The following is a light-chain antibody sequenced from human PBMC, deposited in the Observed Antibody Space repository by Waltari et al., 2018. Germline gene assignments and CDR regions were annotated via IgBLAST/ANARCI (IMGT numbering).Light chain of an antibody. V-gene: IGKV3-15*01. Sequence: EIVMTQSPATLSVSPGERAALTCRASQSVGSDLAWYQQTPGQAPRLLIYGASTRAAGIPARFSGSGSGTEFTLTITSLQSEDFAVYFCQQYNNWPLTFGGGGQVEIK. CDR2: GAS. CDR3: QQYNNWPLT. CDR1: QSVGSD. J-gene: IGKJ4*01.